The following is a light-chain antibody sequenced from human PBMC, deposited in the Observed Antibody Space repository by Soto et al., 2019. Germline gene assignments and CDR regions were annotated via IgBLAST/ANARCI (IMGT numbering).Light chain of an antibody. CDR2: SDN. CDR1: TSNIGINT. J-gene: IGLJ3*02. CDR3: AAWDDSLNGPV. V-gene: IGLV1-44*01. Sequence: QSVLTQPPSASGTPGQWVTISCSGSTSNIGINTVNWYQQLPGTAPKLLIYSDNHRPSGVPDRFSGSKSGTSGSLAISGLQSEDEADYDCAAWDDSLNGPVFGGGTKVTVL.